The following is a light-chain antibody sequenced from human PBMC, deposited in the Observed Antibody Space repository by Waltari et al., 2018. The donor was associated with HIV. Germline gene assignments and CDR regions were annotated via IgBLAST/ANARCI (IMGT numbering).Light chain of an antibody. CDR1: QSVSSH. V-gene: IGKV3-11*01. CDR2: DPS. J-gene: IGKJ4*01. CDR3: QQRSNWPPSLT. Sequence: EIVLTQSPATLSLSPGERATLSCRASQSVSSHLAWYQQKPGQAPRLLIYDPSNRATGIPARFSGNGSGTDFTRTISSLEPEHFAVYYCQQRSNWPPSLTFGGGTKVEIK.